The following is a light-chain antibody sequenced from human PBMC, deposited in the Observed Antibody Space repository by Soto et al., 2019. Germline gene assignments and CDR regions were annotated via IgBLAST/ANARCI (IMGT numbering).Light chain of an antibody. J-gene: IGKJ1*01. CDR2: KAS. CDR1: QSISSW. V-gene: IGKV1-5*03. CDR3: QQYNSYSRT. Sequence: DIKMNQSPSTLSASVGDRVTITCRASQSISSWLAWYQQKPGKAPKLLIYKASSLESGVPSRFSGSGSGTEFTLTISSLQPDDVATYYCQQYNSYSRTFGQGTKADIK.